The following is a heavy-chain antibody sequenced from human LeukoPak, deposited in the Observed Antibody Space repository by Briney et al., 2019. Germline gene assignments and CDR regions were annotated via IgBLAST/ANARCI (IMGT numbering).Heavy chain of an antibody. Sequence: SETLSLTCTVSGGSISSGSYYWSWIRQPPGKGLEWIGEINHSGSTNYNPSLKSRVTISVDTSKNQFSLKLSSVTAADTAVYYCARPSYSSSWYGGAFDYWGQGTLVTVSS. D-gene: IGHD6-13*01. CDR3: ARPSYSSSWYGGAFDY. CDR2: INHSGST. CDR1: GGSISSGSYY. V-gene: IGHV4-39*07. J-gene: IGHJ4*02.